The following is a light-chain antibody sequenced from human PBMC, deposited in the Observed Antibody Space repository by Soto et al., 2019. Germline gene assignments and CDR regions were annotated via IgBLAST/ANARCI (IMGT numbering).Light chain of an antibody. CDR1: NSDLGTYNL. V-gene: IGLV2-23*02. CDR3: CSYVGSNIFYV. Sequence: QSALTQPASVSGSPGQSITISCTGTNSDLGTYNLVSWYQQHPGKAPKTIIYEVTKRPSGASKRFSGSKSGNTASLTISGLQAEDEADYYCCSYVGSNIFYVFGAGTKLTVL. CDR2: EVT. J-gene: IGLJ1*01.